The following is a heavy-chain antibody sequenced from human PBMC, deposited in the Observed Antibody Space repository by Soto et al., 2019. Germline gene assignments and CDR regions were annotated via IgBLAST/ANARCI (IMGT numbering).Heavy chain of an antibody. CDR2: IHHSGST. CDR1: GGSISSGENF. V-gene: IGHV4-30-4*01. J-gene: IGHJ4*02. D-gene: IGHD1-26*01. Sequence: SETLSLTCTVSGGSISSGENFWNWIRQSPGKGLEWIGYIHHSGSTYYNPSLKSRLTISVDTSKNQISLKLNSVTAADTAVYYCARDTGTYPYYFDYWGQGTLVTV. CDR3: ARDTGTYPYYFDY.